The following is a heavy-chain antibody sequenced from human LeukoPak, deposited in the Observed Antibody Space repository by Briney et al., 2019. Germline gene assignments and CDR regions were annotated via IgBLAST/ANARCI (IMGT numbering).Heavy chain of an antibody. CDR1: GFTFSSYS. J-gene: IGHJ4*02. CDR3: AANYYDSSGYRPEFDY. Sequence: GGSLRLSCAASGFTFSSYSMNWVRQAPGKGLEWVSSISSSSSYIYYADSVKGRFTISRDNSKNTLYLQMNSLGAEDTAVYYCAANYYDSSGYRPEFDYRGQGTLVTVSS. V-gene: IGHV3-21*01. D-gene: IGHD3-22*01. CDR2: ISSSSSYI.